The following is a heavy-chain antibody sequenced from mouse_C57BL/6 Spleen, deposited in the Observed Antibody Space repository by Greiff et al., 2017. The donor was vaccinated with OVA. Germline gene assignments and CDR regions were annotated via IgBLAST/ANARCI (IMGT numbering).Heavy chain of an antibody. V-gene: IGHV5-17*01. D-gene: IGHD1-1*01. CDR3: ARPPLLRAWFAY. Sequence: EVQRVESGGGLVKPGGSLKLSCAASGFTFSDYGMHWVRQAPEQGLEWVAYISSGSSTIYYAATVKGRFTISRDNAKNTLFLQMTSLRSEDTAMYYCARPPLLRAWFAYWGQGTLVTVSA. J-gene: IGHJ3*01. CDR2: ISSGSSTI. CDR1: GFTFSDYG.